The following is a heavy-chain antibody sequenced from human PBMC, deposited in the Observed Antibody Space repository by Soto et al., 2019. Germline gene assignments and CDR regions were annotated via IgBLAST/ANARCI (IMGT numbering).Heavy chain of an antibody. V-gene: IGHV3-30-3*01. Sequence: GGSLRLSCAASGFTFSSYAMHWVRQAPGKGLEWVAVISYDGSNKYYADSVKGRFTISRDNSKNTLYLQMNSLRAEDTAVYYCAGGIGYCSGGSCYTLDYWGQGTLVTVSS. CDR2: ISYDGSNK. D-gene: IGHD2-15*01. J-gene: IGHJ4*02. CDR1: GFTFSSYA. CDR3: AGGIGYCSGGSCYTLDY.